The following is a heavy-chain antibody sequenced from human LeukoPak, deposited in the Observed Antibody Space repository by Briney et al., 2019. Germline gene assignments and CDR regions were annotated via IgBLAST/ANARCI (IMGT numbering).Heavy chain of an antibody. CDR1: GCSLSDSY. V-gene: IGHV4-59*01. CDR2: IFYSGST. CDR3: ATGAGWYSN. D-gene: IGHD6-19*01. J-gene: IGHJ4*02. Sequence: SETLSLTCTVYGCSLSDSYWSWLRQPPGEGLEWIGYIFYSGSTNSNPSLRSRVTISLDTSKNQFSLRLTSVTAADTAVYYCATGAGWYSNWGQGTLVTVSS.